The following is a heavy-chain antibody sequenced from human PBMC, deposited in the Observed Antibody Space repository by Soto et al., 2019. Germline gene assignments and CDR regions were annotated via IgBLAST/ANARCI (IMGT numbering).Heavy chain of an antibody. V-gene: IGHV3-21*01. CDR3: ARAGRHLDWEWGAKIMDV. J-gene: IGHJ6*02. CDR2: ISKSSDTT. Sequence: DVQLVESGGRLVRPGGSLRLSCAASGFSFSSYSMNWVRQAPGKGLEWVSFISKSSDTTFYAESVMGRCTISRDDAKNSVYPQMNSLRVADTAVFFCARAGRHLDWEWGAKIMDVRGQATTVTVS. CDR1: GFSFSSYS. D-gene: IGHD3-9*01.